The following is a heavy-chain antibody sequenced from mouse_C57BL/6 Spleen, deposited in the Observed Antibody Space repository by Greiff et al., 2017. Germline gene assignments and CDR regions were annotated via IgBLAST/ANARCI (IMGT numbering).Heavy chain of an antibody. J-gene: IGHJ4*01. CDR3: ARGKVPYYGSSDYAMDY. D-gene: IGHD1-1*01. CDR2: INPYNGGT. CDR1: GYTFTDYY. V-gene: IGHV1-19*01. Sequence: EVQLQQSGPVLVKPGASVKMSCKASGYTFTDYYMNWVKQSHGKSLEWIGVINPYNGGTSYNQKFKGKATLTVDKSSSTAYMELNSLTSEDSAVYYCARGKVPYYGSSDYAMDYWGQGTSVTVSS.